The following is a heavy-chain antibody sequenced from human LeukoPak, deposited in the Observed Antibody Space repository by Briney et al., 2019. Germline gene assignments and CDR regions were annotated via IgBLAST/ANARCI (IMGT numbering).Heavy chain of an antibody. D-gene: IGHD2-21*02. CDR3: TMDYSGVACLKEMVF. J-gene: IGHJ4*02. V-gene: IGHV3-49*04. Sequence: GGSLRLSCTGSGVTFCDYIMSWVRQAPGKGLEWGGFIRSKAYGETIEYAASVKGRLIDWRSDSKNFAYLRMKRLKSEDTAVFYCTMDYSGVACLKEMVFWGQGTLVTV. CDR1: GVTFCDYI. CDR2: IRSKAYGETI.